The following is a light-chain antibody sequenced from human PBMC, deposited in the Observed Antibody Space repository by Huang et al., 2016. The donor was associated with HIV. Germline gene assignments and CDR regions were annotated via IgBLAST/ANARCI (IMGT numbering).Light chain of an antibody. Sequence: IVLTQSPATLSLAPGERATLSCRASQTIGTSLAWFQQKPGQAPRRLSYAASNRATGIPARFGGRGSGTGFTLTISSLEPEDFAVYYCQQRGDWPLTFGGGTRVEIK. CDR3: QQRGDWPLT. V-gene: IGKV3-11*01. J-gene: IGKJ4*01. CDR1: QTIGTS. CDR2: AAS.